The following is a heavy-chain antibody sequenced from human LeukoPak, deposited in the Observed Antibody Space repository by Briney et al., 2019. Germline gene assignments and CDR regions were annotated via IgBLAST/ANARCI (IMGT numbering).Heavy chain of an antibody. CDR3: ARSKQADDY. Sequence: GGSLRLSCAASGFTFSSYWMHWVRQVPGKGLVWVARINPGVSSITYADSVKGRFTNSRDNATNTLDLQMDSLRAEDTGVYYCARSKQADDYWGQGTLVTVSS. V-gene: IGHV3-74*01. J-gene: IGHJ4*02. CDR1: GFTFSSYW. CDR2: INPGVSSI.